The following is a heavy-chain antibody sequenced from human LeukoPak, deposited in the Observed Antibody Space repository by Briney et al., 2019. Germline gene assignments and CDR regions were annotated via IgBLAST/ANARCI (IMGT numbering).Heavy chain of an antibody. J-gene: IGHJ4*02. D-gene: IGHD3-10*01. V-gene: IGHV4-39*01. CDR2: IYYSGST. Sequence: SGTPSLTCTVSCWSLNGSCYYWGLVRQPPGKGLEWIGSIYYSGSTYYNPSLKSRVTISVDTSKNQFSLKLNSVTATDTAAYYCARHYGPWGQGTLVTVSS. CDR3: ARHYGP. CDR1: CWSLNGSCYY.